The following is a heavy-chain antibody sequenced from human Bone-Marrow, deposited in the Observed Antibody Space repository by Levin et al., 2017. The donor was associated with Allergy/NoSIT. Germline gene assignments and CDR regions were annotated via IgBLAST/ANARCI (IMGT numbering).Heavy chain of an antibody. Sequence: SETLSLACTVSGGSISSYYWSWIRQPPGKGLEWIGYIYYSGSTNYNPSLKSRVTISVDTSKNQFSLKLSSVTAADTAVYYCARGGCSGGSCYLFDWFDPWGQGTLVTVSS. CDR1: GGSISSYY. CDR3: ARGGCSGGSCYLFDWFDP. CDR2: IYYSGST. V-gene: IGHV4-59*01. D-gene: IGHD2-15*01. J-gene: IGHJ5*02.